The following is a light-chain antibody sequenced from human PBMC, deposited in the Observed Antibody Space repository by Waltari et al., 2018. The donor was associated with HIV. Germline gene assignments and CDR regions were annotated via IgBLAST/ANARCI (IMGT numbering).Light chain of an antibody. CDR2: EIT. CDR3: SSYTSIYTPHVI. CDR1: GSDIGSNDS. J-gene: IGLJ2*01. Sequence: QSALTKPASVSGSPGQSNTISCTGTGSDIGSNDSIHWYQQHPGKAPNLIIYEITNRPSGVSHLFSGSKSGNTASLTISGLQAEDEGEYYCSSYTSIYTPHVIFGGGTKVTVL. V-gene: IGLV2-14*01.